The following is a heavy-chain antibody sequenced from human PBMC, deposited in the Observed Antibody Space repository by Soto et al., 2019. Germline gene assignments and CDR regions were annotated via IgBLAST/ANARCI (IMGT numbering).Heavy chain of an antibody. CDR3: AKAPSPYYYHTMDV. V-gene: IGHV3-30*18. CDR2: ISFAGNDK. J-gene: IGHJ6*02. CDR1: GFSFSNYA. Sequence: QVQLVESGGGVVQPGRSLRLSCAASGFSFSNYAMHWVRRAPGKGLEWVAVISFAGNDKYYVDTVKGRFTISRDNPKNTLFLQMNSLRTEDTAVYYCAKAPSPYYYHTMDVWGQGTTVTVSS.